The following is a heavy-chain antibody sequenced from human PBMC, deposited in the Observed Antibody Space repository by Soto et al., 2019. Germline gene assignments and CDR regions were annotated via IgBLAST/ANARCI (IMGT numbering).Heavy chain of an antibody. D-gene: IGHD6-13*01. Sequence: SSETLSLTCTVSGGSISSYYWSWIRQPPGKGLEWIGYIYHSGSTIYNPSLKSRVTISVDMSKNQFSLKLSSVTAADTAVYYCARVATGYSSSWNPYFDYWGQGTLVTVSS. CDR3: ARVATGYSSSWNPYFDY. CDR2: IYHSGST. V-gene: IGHV4-59*12. CDR1: GGSISSYY. J-gene: IGHJ4*02.